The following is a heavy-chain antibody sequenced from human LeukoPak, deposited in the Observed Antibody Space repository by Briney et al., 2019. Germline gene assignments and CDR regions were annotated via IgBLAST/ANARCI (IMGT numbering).Heavy chain of an antibody. CDR3: ARARGGYCSTSTCWGLDY. CDR2: INTDGSDT. Sequence: GGSLRLSCAASGFTFSSYWMHWVRQAPGKGLVWVSRINTDGSDTNYADSVKGRFTISRDNAKSTLYLQMNSLRAEDTAVYYCARARGGYCSTSTCWGLDYWGQGTLVTVSS. J-gene: IGHJ4*02. V-gene: IGHV3-74*01. D-gene: IGHD2-2*01. CDR1: GFTFSSYW.